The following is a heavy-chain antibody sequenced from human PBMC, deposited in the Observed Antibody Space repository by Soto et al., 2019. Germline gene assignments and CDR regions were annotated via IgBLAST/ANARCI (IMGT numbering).Heavy chain of an antibody. CDR1: GGSISSYY. V-gene: IGHV4-59*08. Sequence: PSETLSLTCTVSGGSISSYYWSWIRQPPGKGLEWIGYIYYSGSTNYNPSLKSRVTISVDTSKNQFSLKLSSVTAADTAVYYCATLAPSNRFDPWGQGTLVTVSS. J-gene: IGHJ5*02. CDR3: ATLAPSNRFDP. CDR2: IYYSGST.